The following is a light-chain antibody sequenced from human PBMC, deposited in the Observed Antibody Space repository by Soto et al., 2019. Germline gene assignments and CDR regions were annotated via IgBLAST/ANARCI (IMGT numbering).Light chain of an antibody. J-gene: IGKJ2*03. CDR1: QRVTNDY. CDR3: QQYGRFYVYS. Sequence: ESVLTQSPGTLSLSPGERATLSCRASQRVTNDYLAWYQQKPGQAPRILIYGAYNRPAGVPERFIGSGSGTDFTLTIDRLAPEDFAVYCCQQYGRFYVYSFGQGTRLEI. CDR2: GAY. V-gene: IGKV3-20*01.